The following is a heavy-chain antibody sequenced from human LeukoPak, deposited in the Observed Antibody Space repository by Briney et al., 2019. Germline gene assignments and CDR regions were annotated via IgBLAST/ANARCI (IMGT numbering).Heavy chain of an antibody. J-gene: IGHJ3*02. CDR3: ARHESYGSNSDDAFDI. CDR1: GGSISSYY. D-gene: IGHD4-23*01. Sequence: SETLSLTCTVSGGSISSYYWSWIRQPPGKGLERIRYIYYSGSTNYNPSLKNRVTVSVDTSKNQFSLKLSSVTAADTAVYYCARHESYGSNSDDAFDIWGQGTMVTVSS. V-gene: IGHV4-59*08. CDR2: IYYSGST.